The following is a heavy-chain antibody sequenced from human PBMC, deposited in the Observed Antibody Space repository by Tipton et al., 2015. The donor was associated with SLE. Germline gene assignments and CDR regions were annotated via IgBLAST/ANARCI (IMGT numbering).Heavy chain of an antibody. CDR2: IYSSGST. Sequence: TLSLTCTVSGGSIRNYYWSWSRQPPGKGLEWIGNIYSSGSTKYNPSLKSRVIISADTSKNHFSLSLNSVTAADTAVYYCARATDFWSGYWYFDLWGRGTPVTVSS. CDR3: ARATDFWSGYWYFDL. V-gene: IGHV4-59*01. J-gene: IGHJ2*01. D-gene: IGHD3-3*01. CDR1: GGSIRNYY.